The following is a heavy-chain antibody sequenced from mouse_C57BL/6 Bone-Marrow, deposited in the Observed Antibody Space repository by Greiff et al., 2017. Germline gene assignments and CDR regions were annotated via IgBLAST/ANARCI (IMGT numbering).Heavy chain of an antibody. CDR3: ARGAY. V-gene: IGHV1-80*01. CDR1: GYAFSSYW. J-gene: IGHJ3*01. Sequence: VQLVESGAELVKPGASVKISCKASGYAFSSYWMNWVKQRPGKSLEWIGQIYPGDGDTNYNGKFKGKATLTADKSSSTAYMQRSSLTSDDSAVYFCARGAYWGQGTLVTVSA. CDR2: IYPGDGDT.